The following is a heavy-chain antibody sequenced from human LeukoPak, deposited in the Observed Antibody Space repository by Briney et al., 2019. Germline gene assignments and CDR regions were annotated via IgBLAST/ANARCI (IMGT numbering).Heavy chain of an antibody. V-gene: IGHV3-74*01. CDR3: SRDLTA. J-gene: IGHJ3*01. Sequence: PGGSLLLSCAASGFTFTNYWMHWVRRAPGKGRVWVSRINSDGTTTTYADSVKGRFTISRDNAKNTLYLQMNSLRAEDTAVYYCSRDLTAWGQGIMVTVSS. CDR1: GFTFTNYW. CDR2: INSDGTTT.